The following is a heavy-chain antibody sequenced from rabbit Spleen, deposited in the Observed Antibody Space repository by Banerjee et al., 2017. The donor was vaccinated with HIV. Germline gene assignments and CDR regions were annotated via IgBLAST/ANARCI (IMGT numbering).Heavy chain of an antibody. CDR3: ARDTSSSFSSYCMDL. V-gene: IGHV1S40*01. CDR2: IDTGSSGFS. CDR1: GVSFSSSSY. J-gene: IGHJ6*01. Sequence: QSLEESGGGLVKPGASLTLTCTASGVSFSSSSYMCWVRQAPGKGLEWIACIDTGSSGFSYFATWAKGRFTCSKTSSTTVTLQMTRLTAADTATYFCARDTSSSFSSYCMDLWGPGTLVTVS. D-gene: IGHD1-1*01.